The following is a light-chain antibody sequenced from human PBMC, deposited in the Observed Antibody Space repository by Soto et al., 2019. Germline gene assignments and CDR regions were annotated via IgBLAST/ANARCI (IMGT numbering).Light chain of an antibody. Sequence: EIVMTQSPATLSVSPGERATLSCRASQSITSELAWYQQTPGQPPRLLIYGASTRATGVPARFSGSASGSEFTLTISGLQSEDFAVYYCQQGHNWPLTFGQGTRLEI. J-gene: IGKJ2*01. V-gene: IGKV3-15*01. CDR3: QQGHNWPLT. CDR1: QSITSE. CDR2: GAS.